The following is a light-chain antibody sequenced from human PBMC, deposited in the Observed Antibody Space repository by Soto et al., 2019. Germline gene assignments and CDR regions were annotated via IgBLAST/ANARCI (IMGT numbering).Light chain of an antibody. CDR3: QQASSFPFT. J-gene: IGKJ3*01. Sequence: DIQMTQSPSSLSASVGDRVTITCRASQGVGYWLAWYQQRPGRVPKLLMYASTLDRGVPSRFSGSGSGTDFTLTISGLQAEDFATYYCQQASSFPFTFGPGTSVHVK. CDR2: AS. V-gene: IGKV1-12*02. CDR1: QGVGYW.